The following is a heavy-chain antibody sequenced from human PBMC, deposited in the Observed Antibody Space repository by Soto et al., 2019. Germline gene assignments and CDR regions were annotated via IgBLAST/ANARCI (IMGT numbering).Heavy chain of an antibody. Sequence: KGLEWEAVKSYDGSNKYYADSVKGRFTISRDNSKNTLYLQMNSLRAEDTAVYYCARAMSKRNIFFFQAEDGIRDQLPVSAFLLNRSSDL. D-gene: IGHD3-9*01. CDR2: KSYDGSNK. V-gene: IGHV3-30-3*01. CDR3: ARAMSKRNIFFFQAEDGIRDQLPVSAFLLNRSSDL. J-gene: IGHJ2*01.